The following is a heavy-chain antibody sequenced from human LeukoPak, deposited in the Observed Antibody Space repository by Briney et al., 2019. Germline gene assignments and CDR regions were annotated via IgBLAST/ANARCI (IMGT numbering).Heavy chain of an antibody. D-gene: IGHD4-17*01. Sequence: SVKVSCKASGGTFSSYAISWVRQAPGQGLEWMGRIIPIFGTANYAQKFQGRVTITTDESTSTAYMELSSLRSEDTAVYYCARDTVLHGDDAFDIWGQGTMVTVSS. CDR3: ARDTVLHGDDAFDI. CDR1: GGTFSSYA. CDR2: IIPIFGTA. J-gene: IGHJ3*02. V-gene: IGHV1-69*05.